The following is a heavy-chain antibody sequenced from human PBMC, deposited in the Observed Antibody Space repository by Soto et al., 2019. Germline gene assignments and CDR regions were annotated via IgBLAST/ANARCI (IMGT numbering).Heavy chain of an antibody. V-gene: IGHV1-3*01. CDR3: ARGVSTVTQNWFDP. D-gene: IGHD4-17*01. CDR1: GYTFSSYA. J-gene: IGHJ5*02. CDR2: INGGNGNT. Sequence: QVQLVQSGAEVKKPGASVKVSCKASGYTFSSYAMNWVRQAPGQRLEWMGWINGGNGNTKYSQKFQGRVTITRDTSASTAYMELSSLRSEDTAVYYCARGVSTVTQNWFDPWGQGTLVTVSS.